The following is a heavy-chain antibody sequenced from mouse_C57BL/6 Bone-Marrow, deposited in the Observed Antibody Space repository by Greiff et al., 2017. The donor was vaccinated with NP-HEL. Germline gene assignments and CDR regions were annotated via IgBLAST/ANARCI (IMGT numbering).Heavy chain of an antibody. CDR1: GYTFTDYN. Sequence: LMESGASVKMSCKASGYTFTDYNMHWVKQSHGKSLEWIGYINPNNGGTSYNQKFKGKATLTVNKSSSTAYMELRSLTSEDSAVYYCARDPNYYGSRYYAMDYWGQGTSVTVSS. D-gene: IGHD1-1*01. CDR3: ARDPNYYGSRYYAMDY. V-gene: IGHV1-22*01. J-gene: IGHJ4*01. CDR2: INPNNGGT.